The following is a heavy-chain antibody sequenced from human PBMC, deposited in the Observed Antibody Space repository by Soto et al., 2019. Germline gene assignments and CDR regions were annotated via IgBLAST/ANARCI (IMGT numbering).Heavy chain of an antibody. Sequence: SETLSLTCAVSGYSISSGFYWGWLRQPPGXGPQWIGNIFHRGTTYYNPSLMSRAAISVDTAKNEFSLRLSAVTAADTAVYYCARVDSPYYYNSSGYFTYWGQGALVTVCS. CDR3: ARVDSPYYYNSSGYFTY. CDR1: GYSISSGFY. CDR2: IFHRGTT. J-gene: IGHJ4*02. V-gene: IGHV4-38-2*01. D-gene: IGHD3-22*01.